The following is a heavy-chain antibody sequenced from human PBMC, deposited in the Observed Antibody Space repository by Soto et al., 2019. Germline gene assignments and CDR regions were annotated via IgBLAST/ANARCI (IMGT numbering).Heavy chain of an antibody. CDR2: ISYDGSNK. V-gene: IGHV3-30*03. CDR1: GFTFSHYG. CDR3: ARYSGKYQGPIDY. Sequence: QVQLVESGGGVVQPGRSLRLSCAASGFTFSHYGIHWVRQAPGKGLEWLAVISYDGSNKHYADSVKGRFTVSRDNSKNTLYLQMNSLRAEDTAVYFCARYSGKYQGPIDYWGQGNLVTVPS. J-gene: IGHJ4*02. D-gene: IGHD1-26*01.